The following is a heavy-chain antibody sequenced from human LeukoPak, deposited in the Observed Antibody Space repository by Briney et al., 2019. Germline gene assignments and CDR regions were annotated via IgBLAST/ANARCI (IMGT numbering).Heavy chain of an antibody. CDR1: GGTFSSYA. V-gene: IGHV1-69*13. D-gene: IGHD3-22*01. CDR3: ARDPTPTYYYDSSGYELDY. J-gene: IGHJ4*02. Sequence: SVKVSCMASGGTFSSYAISWVRQAPGQGLEWMGGIIPIFGTANYAQKFQGRVTITADESTSTAYMELSSLRSEDTAVYYCARDPTPTYYYDSSGYELDYWGQGTLVTVSS. CDR2: IIPIFGTA.